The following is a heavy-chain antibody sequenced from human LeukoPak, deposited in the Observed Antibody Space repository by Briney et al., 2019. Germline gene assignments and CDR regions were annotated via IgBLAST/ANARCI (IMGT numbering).Heavy chain of an antibody. D-gene: IGHD3-22*01. Sequence: GGSLRLSCAASGFTFSDYYMSWIRQAPGKGLEWVSYISSSGSTIYYADSVKGRFTISRDNAKNSLYLQMNSLRAEDTAVYYCARDREWSTYYYDSSGTRLDYWGQGTLVTVSS. J-gene: IGHJ4*02. V-gene: IGHV3-11*01. CDR1: GFTFSDYY. CDR3: ARDREWSTYYYDSSGTRLDY. CDR2: ISSSGSTI.